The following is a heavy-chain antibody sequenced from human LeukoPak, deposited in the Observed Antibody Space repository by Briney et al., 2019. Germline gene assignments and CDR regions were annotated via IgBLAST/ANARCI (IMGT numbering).Heavy chain of an antibody. CDR2: ISSSSSTI. CDR1: EFTFSSYS. D-gene: IGHD1-26*01. Sequence: GGSLRLSCAASEFTFSSYSMNWVRQAPGKGLEWVAYISSSSSTIYYADSVEGRFTISRDNAKNSLYLQMNSLRAEDTAVYYCARGRIGINWCDPWGQGTLVTVSS. V-gene: IGHV3-48*04. CDR3: ARGRIGINWCDP. J-gene: IGHJ5*02.